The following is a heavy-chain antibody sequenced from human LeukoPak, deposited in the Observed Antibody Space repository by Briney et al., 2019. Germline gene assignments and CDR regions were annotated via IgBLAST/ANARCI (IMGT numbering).Heavy chain of an antibody. Sequence: ASVKVSCKASGYTFTTYGISWLRQAPGQGLEWMGWISVYNGNTNYAQKLQGRVTMTTDTSTSTAYMELRSLRSDDTAVYYCARGDYYGSGRPREYYYYMDVWGKGTTVTISS. D-gene: IGHD3-10*01. CDR2: ISVYNGNT. J-gene: IGHJ6*03. V-gene: IGHV1-18*01. CDR3: ARGDYYGSGRPREYYYYMDV. CDR1: GYTFTTYG.